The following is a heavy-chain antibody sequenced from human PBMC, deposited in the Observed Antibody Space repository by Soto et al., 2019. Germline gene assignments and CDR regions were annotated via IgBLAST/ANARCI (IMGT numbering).Heavy chain of an antibody. J-gene: IGHJ6*02. V-gene: IGHV3-53*01. CDR1: GFTVSSNY. D-gene: IGHD2-2*01. CDR3: AREQYQLLAYGMDV. Sequence: EVQLVESGGGLIQPGGSLRLSCAASGFTVSSNYMSWVRQAPGKGLEWVSVIYSGGSTYYADSVKGRFTISRDNSKITLYLQMNSLRAEDTAVYYCAREQYQLLAYGMDVWGQGTTVTVSS. CDR2: IYSGGST.